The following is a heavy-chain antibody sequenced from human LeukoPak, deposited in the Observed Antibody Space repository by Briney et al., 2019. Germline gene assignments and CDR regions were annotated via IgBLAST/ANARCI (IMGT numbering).Heavy chain of an antibody. D-gene: IGHD1-1*01. Sequence: SETLSLTCTVSGGSISSYYWSWIRQPPGKGLEWIGYIYYSGSTNYNPSLKSRITISVDTSKNQFSLKLSSVTAADTAVYYCARKRRGVLNFDYWGQGTLVTVSS. CDR3: ARKRRGVLNFDY. J-gene: IGHJ4*02. CDR2: IYYSGST. CDR1: GGSISSYY. V-gene: IGHV4-59*12.